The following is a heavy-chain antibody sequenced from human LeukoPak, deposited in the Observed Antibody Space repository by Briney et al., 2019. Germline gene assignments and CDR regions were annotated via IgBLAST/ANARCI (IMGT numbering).Heavy chain of an antibody. CDR2: ISHSGDT. CDR1: GFSITSGDY. CDR3: ARVGPLAVGTGKRVYSFDY. J-gene: IGHJ4*02. Sequence: SETLSLTCDVSGFSITSGDYWGWIRQSPGRGLEWIGSISHSGDTHYIPSLRSRVTMSLDTSRNQFSLDLRSVSAADTAVYFCARVGPLAVGTGKRVYSFDYWGQGTLVTVSS. V-gene: IGHV4-38-2*01. D-gene: IGHD1-1*01.